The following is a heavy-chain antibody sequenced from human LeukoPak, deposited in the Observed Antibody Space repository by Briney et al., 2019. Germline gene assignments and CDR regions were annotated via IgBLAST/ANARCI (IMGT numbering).Heavy chain of an antibody. CDR3: ARDLGSGRRGGGSYFDY. Sequence: SVKVSCKASGGTFSSYAISWVRQAPGQGLEWMGRIIPIFGTANYAQKFQGRVTIATDESTSTAYMELSSLRSEDTAVYYCARDLGSGRRGGGSYFDYWGQGTLVTVSS. CDR2: IIPIFGTA. V-gene: IGHV1-69*05. CDR1: GGTFSSYA. D-gene: IGHD6-19*01. J-gene: IGHJ4*02.